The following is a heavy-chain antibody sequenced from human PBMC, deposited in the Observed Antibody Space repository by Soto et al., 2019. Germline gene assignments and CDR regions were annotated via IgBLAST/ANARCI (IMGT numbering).Heavy chain of an antibody. V-gene: IGHV1-18*04. CDR1: GYTFTIYG. CDR3: ARDHGVYCSSTSCSKGRAFDI. D-gene: IGHD2-2*01. J-gene: IGHJ3*02. CDR2: ISAYNGNT. Sequence: AAVKVSCKASGYTFTIYGISWVGQSPVQGLEGMGWISAYNGNTNYAQKLQGRVTMTTDTSTSTAYMELRSLRSDDAAVYYCARDHGVYCSSTSCSKGRAFDIWGQGTMVTVSS.